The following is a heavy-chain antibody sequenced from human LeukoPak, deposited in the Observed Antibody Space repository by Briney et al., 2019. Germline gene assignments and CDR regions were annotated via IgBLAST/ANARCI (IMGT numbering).Heavy chain of an antibody. V-gene: IGHV3-33*01. CDR3: ARDRTYGSGSYSFDY. CDR1: GFTFSSYG. J-gene: IGHJ4*02. D-gene: IGHD3-10*01. CDR2: IWYDGSNK. Sequence: PGRSLRLSCAASGFTFSSYGMHWVRQAPGKGLEWVAVIWYDGSNKYYADSVKGRFTISRDNAKNSLYLQMNSLRAEDTAVYYCARDRTYGSGSYSFDYWGQGTLVTVSS.